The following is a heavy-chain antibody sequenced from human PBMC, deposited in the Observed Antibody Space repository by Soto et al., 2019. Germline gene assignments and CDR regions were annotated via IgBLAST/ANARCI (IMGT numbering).Heavy chain of an antibody. V-gene: IGHV3-13*01. D-gene: IGHD1-1*01. CDR3: ASGIKVGNTGYYFDY. J-gene: IGHJ4*02. Sequence: PGGSLRLSCAASGFTFSSYDMHWVRRATGKGLEWVSAIGTAGDTYYPGSVKGRFTISRENAKNSLYLQMNSLRAEDTAVYYCASGIKVGNTGYYFDYWGQGALVTVSS. CDR1: GFTFSSYD. CDR2: IGTAGDT.